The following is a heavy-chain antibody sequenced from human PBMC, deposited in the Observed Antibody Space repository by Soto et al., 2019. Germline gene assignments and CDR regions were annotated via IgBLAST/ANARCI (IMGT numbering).Heavy chain of an antibody. CDR3: VNQGSGFGVVIIKALDY. Sequence: HPWCSLRLSRASSGFTFNSSVMSWFRQAPGKGLEWVSAISGSGGSTSYADSVKGRFTISRDNSKNTLYLQMNSLRAEDTAVYYCVNQGSGFGVVIIKALDYWGQGTLVTVSS. CDR2: ISGSGGST. D-gene: IGHD3-3*01. J-gene: IGHJ4*02. CDR1: GFTFNSSV. V-gene: IGHV3-23*01.